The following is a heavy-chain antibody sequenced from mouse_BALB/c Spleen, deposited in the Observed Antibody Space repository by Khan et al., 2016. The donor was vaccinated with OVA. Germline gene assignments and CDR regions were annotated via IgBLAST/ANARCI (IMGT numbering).Heavy chain of an antibody. CDR3: ARPHYYGSNYCFDY. D-gene: IGHD1-1*01. J-gene: IGHJ2*01. Sequence: EVELVESGGGLVKPGGSLKLSCAASGFAFSSYDMSWVRQTPEKRLEWVAFISIGGGTTYYPDTVKGRITISRDNAKNTLFLQMNSLKSEDTAMYYCARPHYYGSNYCFDYWGQGTTLTVSS. CDR2: ISIGGGTT. V-gene: IGHV5-12-1*01. CDR1: GFAFSSYD.